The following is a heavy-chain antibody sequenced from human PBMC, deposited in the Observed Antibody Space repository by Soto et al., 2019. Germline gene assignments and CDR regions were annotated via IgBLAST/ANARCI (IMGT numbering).Heavy chain of an antibody. D-gene: IGHD1-26*01. J-gene: IGHJ4*02. CDR3: GRGRSGQIVVFY. CDR1: GYSFTGHY. V-gene: IGHV1-2*02. CDR2: IGPESGAT. Sequence: QVQLVQSGAEVKKPGASVKVSCKASGYSFTGHYIHWVRQAPEQGPEWMGEIGPESGATRYAQKFQGRVIMTMDTSITTVYMELNNLRPDDTAIYYCGRGRSGQIVVFYWGQGTPVTVSS.